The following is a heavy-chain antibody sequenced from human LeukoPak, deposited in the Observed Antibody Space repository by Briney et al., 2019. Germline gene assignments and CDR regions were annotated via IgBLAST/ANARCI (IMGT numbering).Heavy chain of an antibody. V-gene: IGHV1-69*05. CDR1: GGTFSSYA. J-gene: IGHJ3*02. CDR3: ARNFITIFGVVGAFDI. CDR2: IIPIFGTA. Sequence: SVKVSCKASGGTFSSYAISWVRQAPGQGLEWVGGIIPIFGTANYAQKFQGRVTITTDESTSTAYMELSSLRSEDTAVYYCARNFITIFGVVGAFDIWGQGTMVTVSS. D-gene: IGHD3-3*01.